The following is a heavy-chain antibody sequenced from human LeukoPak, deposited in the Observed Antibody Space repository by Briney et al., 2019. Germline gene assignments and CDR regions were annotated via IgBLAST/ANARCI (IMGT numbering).Heavy chain of an antibody. Sequence: GASVKVSCKASGYTFTSYDINWVRQATGQGLEWMGWMNPNSGNTGYAQKFQGRVTITRNTSISTAYMELSSLRSEDTAEYYCARAYYDFWSGYRSFDYWGQGTPVTVSS. CDR2: MNPNSGNT. V-gene: IGHV1-8*03. CDR3: ARAYYDFWSGYRSFDY. CDR1: GYTFTSYD. D-gene: IGHD3-3*01. J-gene: IGHJ4*02.